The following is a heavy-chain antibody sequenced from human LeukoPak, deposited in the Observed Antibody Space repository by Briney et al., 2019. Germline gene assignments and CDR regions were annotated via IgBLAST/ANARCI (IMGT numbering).Heavy chain of an antibody. Sequence: SGPTLVKPTQTLTLTCTFSGFSLNTIAVGVGWIRQPPGKGLEWIGSIYYSGSTYYNPSLKSRVTISVDTSKNQFSLKLSSVTAADTAVYYCARGVARSSKFHFSYYFDYWGQGTLVTVSS. CDR2: IYYSGST. D-gene: IGHD6-6*01. CDR1: GFSLNTIAVG. J-gene: IGHJ4*02. CDR3: ARGVARSSKFHFSYYFDY. V-gene: IGHV4-39*07.